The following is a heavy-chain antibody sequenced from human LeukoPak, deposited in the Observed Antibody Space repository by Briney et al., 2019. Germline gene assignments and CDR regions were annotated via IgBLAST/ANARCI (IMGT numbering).Heavy chain of an antibody. CDR2: IYHSGST. CDR1: GGSISSSNW. J-gene: IGHJ6*04. D-gene: IGHD6-19*01. V-gene: IGHV4-4*02. CDR3: ARGGVAGTYYYYYYGMDV. Sequence: SETLSLTCAVSGGSISSSNWWSWVRQPPGKGLEWIGEIYHSGSTNYNPSLKSRVTISVDKSKNRFSLKLSSVTAADTAVYYCARGGVAGTYYYYYYGMDVWGKGTTVTVSS.